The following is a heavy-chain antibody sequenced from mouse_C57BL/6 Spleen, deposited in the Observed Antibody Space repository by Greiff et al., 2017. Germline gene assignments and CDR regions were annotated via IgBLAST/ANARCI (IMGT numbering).Heavy chain of an antibody. CDR2: IDPSDSYT. V-gene: IGHV1-50*01. CDR1: GYTFTSYW. Sequence: QVQLQQSGAELVKPGASVKLSCKASGYTFTSYWMQWVKQRPGQGLEWIGEIDPSDSYTNYNQKFKGKATLTVDTSSSTAYMQLSSLTSEDSAVYYCARAIRRYFDYWGQGTTLTVSS. J-gene: IGHJ2*01. D-gene: IGHD2-12*01. CDR3: ARAIRRYFDY.